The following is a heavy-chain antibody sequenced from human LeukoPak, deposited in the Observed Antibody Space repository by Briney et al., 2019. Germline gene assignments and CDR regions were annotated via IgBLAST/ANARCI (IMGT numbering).Heavy chain of an antibody. D-gene: IGHD3-10*01. CDR1: GGSFSGYY. CDR3: ASFKIAYYGSGSYYRDNWFDP. Sequence: SETLSLTCAVYGGSFSGYYWSWIRQPPGKGLEWIWEINQSGSTNYNPSLKNRVTISLDTSKNQFSLKLSSVNAADTAVYYCASFKIAYYGSGSYYRDNWFDPWGQGTLVPVSS. V-gene: IGHV4-34*01. J-gene: IGHJ5*02. CDR2: INQSGST.